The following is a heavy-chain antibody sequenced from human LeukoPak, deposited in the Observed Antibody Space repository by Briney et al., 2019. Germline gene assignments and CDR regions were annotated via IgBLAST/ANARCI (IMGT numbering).Heavy chain of an antibody. Sequence: GGSLRLSCAASGFTFSSYEMNWVRQAPGKGLEWVSYISSSGSTIYYADSVKGRFTISRDNTKNTVYLQMNSLGAEDTAVYYCARGAWGYSVHFDNWGQGALVTVSS. D-gene: IGHD3-16*01. J-gene: IGHJ4*02. CDR2: ISSSGSTI. CDR3: ARGAWGYSVHFDN. CDR1: GFTFSSYE. V-gene: IGHV3-48*03.